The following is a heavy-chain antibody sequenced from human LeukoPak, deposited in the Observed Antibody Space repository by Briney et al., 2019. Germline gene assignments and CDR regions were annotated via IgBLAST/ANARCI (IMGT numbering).Heavy chain of an antibody. CDR3: ARQTQGLYYYDSSGYYSRGGYYYYYGMDV. Sequence: SETLSLTCTVSGGSISSYYWSWIRQPPGKGLEWIGEINHSGSTNYNLSLKSRVTISVDTSKNQFSLKLSSVTAADTAVYYCARQTQGLYYYDSSGYYSRGGYYYYYGMDVWGQGTTVTVSS. D-gene: IGHD3-22*01. CDR1: GGSISSYY. V-gene: IGHV4-34*01. J-gene: IGHJ6*02. CDR2: INHSGST.